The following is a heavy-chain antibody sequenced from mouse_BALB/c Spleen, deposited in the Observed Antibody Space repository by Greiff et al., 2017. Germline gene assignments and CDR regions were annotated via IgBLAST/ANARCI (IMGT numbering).Heavy chain of an antibody. CDR2: VVPEKGST. J-gene: IGHJ3*01. V-gene: IGHV14-4*02. CDR3: NADSKYVGN. D-gene: IGHD2-5*01. CDR1: GFNIRDYY. Sequence: EVQLQQSGAELVRSGASVKLSCTASGFNIRDYYMHWVKQRPEQGLEWIGWVVPEKGSTEYVPKFQGKATMTADTSSNTTYLELNSLTTEATAVYYYNADSKYVGNWGQGTLVTVSA.